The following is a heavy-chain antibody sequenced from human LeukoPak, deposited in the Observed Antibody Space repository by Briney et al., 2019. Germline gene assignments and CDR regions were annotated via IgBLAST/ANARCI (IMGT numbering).Heavy chain of an antibody. J-gene: IGHJ3*02. CDR2: IYSGGST. CDR1: GFTVSSNY. Sequence: GGSLRLPCAASGFTVSSNYMSWVRQAPGKGLEWVSVIYSGGSTYYADSVKGRFTISRDNSKSTLYLQMNSLRAEDTAVYYCARDTGAAAGTRSLAFDIWGQGTMVTVSS. D-gene: IGHD6-13*01. V-gene: IGHV3-66*01. CDR3: ARDTGAAAGTRSLAFDI.